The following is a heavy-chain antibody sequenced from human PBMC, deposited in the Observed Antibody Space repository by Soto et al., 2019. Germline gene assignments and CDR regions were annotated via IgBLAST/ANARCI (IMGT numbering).Heavy chain of an antibody. Sequence: QVQLVQSGAEVKKPGASVKVSCKASGYTFTSYGISWVRQAPGQGLEWMGWISAYNVNTNYAQKLQGRVTITTDTSTSKAYMELRSLRSDYTAVYYCARSAAMVTSPDYWGQGTLVTVSS. CDR2: ISAYNVNT. J-gene: IGHJ4*02. D-gene: IGHD5-18*01. CDR1: GYTFTSYG. CDR3: ARSAAMVTSPDY. V-gene: IGHV1-18*01.